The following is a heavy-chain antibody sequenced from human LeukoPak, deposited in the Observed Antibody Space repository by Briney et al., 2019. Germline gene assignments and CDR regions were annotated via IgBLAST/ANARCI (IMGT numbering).Heavy chain of an antibody. J-gene: IGHJ6*02. CDR3: ARGAVAGGRDYYYGMDV. CDR2: IYYSGST. Sequence: SQTLSLTCTVSGGSISSGGYYWSWIRQHPGKGLEWIGYIYYSGSTYYNPSLKSRVSISVDTSKNQFSLKLTSVTAADTAVYYCARGAVAGGRDYYYGMDVWGQGTTVTVSS. CDR1: GGSISSGGYY. D-gene: IGHD6-19*01. V-gene: IGHV4-31*03.